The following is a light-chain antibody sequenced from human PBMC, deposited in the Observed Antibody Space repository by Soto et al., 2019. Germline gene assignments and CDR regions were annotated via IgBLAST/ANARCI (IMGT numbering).Light chain of an antibody. V-gene: IGKV3D-15*01. CDR3: QQHQQGPIT. J-gene: IGKJ5*01. Sequence: MWESKAGRSACPEETAIPVGGASQSAGNFLAWYQQKPGQAPRLLIYYISTRATGIPARFSGSGSGTEFTLSVNSLLPEDCAAYYCQQHQQGPITVGQGTRLEIK. CDR2: YIS. CDR1: QSAGNF.